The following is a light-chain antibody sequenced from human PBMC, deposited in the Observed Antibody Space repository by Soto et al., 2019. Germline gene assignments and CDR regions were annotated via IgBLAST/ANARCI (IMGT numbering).Light chain of an antibody. CDR3: ATWDDSRKGV. CDR2: TNN. J-gene: IGLJ1*01. CDR1: TSNIESHS. V-gene: IGLV1-44*01. Sequence: HSALTQPPSASGTPGQRIIISCSGSTSNIESHSVNWFQQVPGTAPRLLIITNNQRPSGVPDRFSGSKSGASASLAISGLQSDDEATYYCATWDDSRKGVFGTGTKVTVL.